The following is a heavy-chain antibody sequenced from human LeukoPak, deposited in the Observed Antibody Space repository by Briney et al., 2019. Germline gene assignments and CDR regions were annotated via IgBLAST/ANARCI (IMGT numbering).Heavy chain of an antibody. J-gene: IGHJ4*02. CDR3: ARSNIVVVPAAILDY. D-gene: IGHD2-2*02. CDR1: GFTFSSYA. V-gene: IGHV3-30-3*01. Sequence: PGRSLRLSCAASGFTFSSYAMRWVRQAPGKGLEWVAVISYDGSNKYYADSVKGRFTISRDNSKNTLYLQMNSLRAEDTAVYYCARSNIVVVPAAILDYWGQGTLVTVSS. CDR2: ISYDGSNK.